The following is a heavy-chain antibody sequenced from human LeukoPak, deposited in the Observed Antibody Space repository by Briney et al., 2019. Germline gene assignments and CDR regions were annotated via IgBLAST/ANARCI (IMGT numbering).Heavy chain of an antibody. CDR2: FDPEVGET. CDR3: ATDQPYSSSWYVGWFDP. J-gene: IGHJ5*02. Sequence: ASVKVSCKVSGYTLIELSIHWVRQAPGKRLEWMGGFDPEVGETLYAQKFQRRVTMTEDTSTDTAYMELSSLRCEDTGVYYCATDQPYSSSWYVGWFDPWGQGTLVTVSS. CDR1: GYTLIELS. D-gene: IGHD6-13*01. V-gene: IGHV1-24*01.